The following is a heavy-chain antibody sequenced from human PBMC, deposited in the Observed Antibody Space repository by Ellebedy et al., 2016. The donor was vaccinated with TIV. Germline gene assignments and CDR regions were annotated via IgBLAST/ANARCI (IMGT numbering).Heavy chain of an antibody. Sequence: MPSETLSLTCAVYGGSFSGYFWSWIRQSPGKELDWIGDVNHSGSTNYNPALKSRVTISVETSKNHFSLELSSVTAADTAVYYCASSSGWYGGARWFDPWGQGTLVTVSS. CDR3: ASSSGWYGGARWFDP. CDR1: GGSFSGYF. V-gene: IGHV4-34*01. D-gene: IGHD6-19*01. J-gene: IGHJ5*02. CDR2: VNHSGST.